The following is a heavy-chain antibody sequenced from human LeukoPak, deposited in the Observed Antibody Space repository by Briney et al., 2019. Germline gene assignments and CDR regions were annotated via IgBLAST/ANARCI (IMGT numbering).Heavy chain of an antibody. CDR3: ARGFSRWYSPLPVDY. D-gene: IGHD2-15*01. V-gene: IGHV4-34*01. CDR2: INHSGST. J-gene: IGHJ4*02. Sequence: SETLSLTCAVYGGSFSGYYWSWIRQPPGKGLEWIGEINHSGSTNYNPSLKSRVTISVDTSKNQFSLKLSSVTAADTAAYYCARGFSRWYSPLPVDYWGQGTLVTVSS. CDR1: GGSFSGYY.